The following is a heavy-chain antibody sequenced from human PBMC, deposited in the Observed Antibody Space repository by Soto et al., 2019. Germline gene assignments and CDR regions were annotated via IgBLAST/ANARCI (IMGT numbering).Heavy chain of an antibody. CDR2: ISSSSGST. J-gene: IGHJ4*02. Sequence: GGSLRLSCAASGFTFSGYYMSWIRQAPGKGLEYISYISSSSGSTNYADSVKGRFTISRDNAKNSLYLQMSSLRAADTAVYYCARGRKGYSSSWYVDWGQGTLVTVSS. V-gene: IGHV3-11*06. CDR3: ARGRKGYSSSWYVD. CDR1: GFTFSGYY. D-gene: IGHD6-13*01.